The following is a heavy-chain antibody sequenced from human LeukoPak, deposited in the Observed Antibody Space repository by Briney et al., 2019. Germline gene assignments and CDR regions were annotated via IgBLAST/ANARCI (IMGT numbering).Heavy chain of an antibody. V-gene: IGHV3-15*01. Sequence: PGGSLRLSCAASGFIFSSYTMNWVRQAPGKGLEWIGRIKTKNDGGTAEYAAPLKGRFTISRDHSKNALYLQMNSLTTEDTAVYYCTTDPDTWGQGTLVTVSS. CDR3: TTDPDT. CDR1: GFIFSSYT. CDR2: IKTKNDGGTA. J-gene: IGHJ5*02. D-gene: IGHD1-14*01.